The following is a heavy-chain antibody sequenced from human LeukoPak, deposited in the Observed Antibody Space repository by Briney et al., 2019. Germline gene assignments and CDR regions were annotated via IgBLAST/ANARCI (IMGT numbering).Heavy chain of an antibody. CDR2: ISSSSSYI. CDR3: ASLTLTFGGFRHGP. CDR1: GFTFSSYS. D-gene: IGHD3-16*01. Sequence: PGGSLRLSCAASGFTFSSYSMNWVRQAPGKGLEWVSSISSSSSYIYYADSVKGRFTISRDNAKNSLYLQMNSLRAEDTAVYYCASLTLTFGGFRHGPWGQGTLVTVSS. J-gene: IGHJ5*02. V-gene: IGHV3-21*01.